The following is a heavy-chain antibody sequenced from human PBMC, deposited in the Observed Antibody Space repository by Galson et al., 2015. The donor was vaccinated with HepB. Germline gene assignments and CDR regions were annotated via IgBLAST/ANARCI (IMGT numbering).Heavy chain of an antibody. Sequence: SLRLSCAASGFTFSSYWMSWVRQAPGKGLEWVANIKQDGSEKYYVDSVKGRFTISRDNAKNSLYLQMNSLRAEETAVYYCAKDYYYDSSGYEPLDYWGQGTLVTVSS. J-gene: IGHJ4*02. D-gene: IGHD3-22*01. CDR1: GFTFSSYW. V-gene: IGHV3-7*01. CDR2: IKQDGSEK. CDR3: AKDYYYDSSGYEPLDY.